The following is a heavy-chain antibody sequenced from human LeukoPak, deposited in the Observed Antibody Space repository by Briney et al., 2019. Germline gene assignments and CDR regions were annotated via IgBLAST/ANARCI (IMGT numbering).Heavy chain of an antibody. V-gene: IGHV1-69*05. CDR3: AGTIFGVAGRLDY. CDR2: IIPIFGTA. D-gene: IGHD3-3*01. J-gene: IGHJ4*02. CDR1: GGTFSSYA. Sequence: ASVKVSCKASGGTFSSYAISWVRQAPGQGLEWMEGIIPIFGTANYAQKFQGRVTITTDESTSTAYMELSSLRSEDTAVYYCAGTIFGVAGRLDYWGQGTLVTVSS.